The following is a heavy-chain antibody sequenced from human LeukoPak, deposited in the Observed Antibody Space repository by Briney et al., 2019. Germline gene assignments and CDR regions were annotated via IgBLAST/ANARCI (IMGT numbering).Heavy chain of an antibody. CDR2: INSDSGTI. D-gene: IGHD2-2*01. Sequence: SGGSLRLSGAASGLPFSSYDMNWVRQAPGKGLEWLSYINSDSGTIYYADSVKGRFTISRDNAKNSLYLQMNSLRAEDTAVYYCARDSRYCSSTNCYHDYWGQGTLVTVSS. J-gene: IGHJ4*02. V-gene: IGHV3-48*04. CDR1: GLPFSSYD. CDR3: ARDSRYCSSTNCYHDY.